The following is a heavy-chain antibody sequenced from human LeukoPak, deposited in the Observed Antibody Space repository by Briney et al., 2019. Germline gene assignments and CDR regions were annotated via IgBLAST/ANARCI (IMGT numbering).Heavy chain of an antibody. CDR3: AKGLPGGVIAGHDY. J-gene: IGHJ4*02. V-gene: IGHV3-23*01. CDR1: GFTFNSYA. Sequence: GGSLRLSCAAPGFTFNSYAMSWVRQAPGKGLEWVSAISGSGGSTYYADSVKGRFTISRDSSKNTLYLQMNSLRAEDTAVYYCAKGLPGGVIAGHDYWGQGTLVTVSS. D-gene: IGHD3-16*02. CDR2: ISGSGGST.